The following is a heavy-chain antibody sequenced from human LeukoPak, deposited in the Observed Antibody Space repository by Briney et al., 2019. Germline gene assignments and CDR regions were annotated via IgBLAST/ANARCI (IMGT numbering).Heavy chain of an antibody. CDR3: ASDYGGDPRFDY. Sequence: SETLSLTCTISGGSISSSYYYWGWIRQPPGKGLEWIGYIYYSGSTNYNPSLKSRVTISVDTSKNQFSLKLSSVTAADTAVYYCASDYGGDPRFDYWGQGTLVTVSS. CDR2: IYYSGST. J-gene: IGHJ4*02. D-gene: IGHD4-23*01. V-gene: IGHV4-61*05. CDR1: GGSISSSYYY.